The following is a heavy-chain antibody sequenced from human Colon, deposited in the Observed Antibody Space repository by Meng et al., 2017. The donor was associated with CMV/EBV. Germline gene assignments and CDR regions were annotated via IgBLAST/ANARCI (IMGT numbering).Heavy chain of an antibody. J-gene: IGHJ5*02. CDR3: ARWAPTTVVTLVGNWFDP. Sequence: SVKVSCKASGGTFSSYAISWVRQAPGPGLEWMGGIIPILGIANYAQKFQGRVTITADKSTSTAYMELSSLRSEDTAVYYCARWAPTTVVTLVGNWFDPWGQGTLVTVSS. CDR1: GGTFSSYA. V-gene: IGHV1-69*10. D-gene: IGHD4-23*01. CDR2: IIPILGIA.